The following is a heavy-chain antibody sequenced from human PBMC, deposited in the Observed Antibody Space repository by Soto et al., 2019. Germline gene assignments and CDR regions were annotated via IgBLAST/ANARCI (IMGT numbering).Heavy chain of an antibody. J-gene: IGHJ6*02. CDR1: GYTFTNYY. CDR2: ISPRGGST. Sequence: QVQLVQSGAEVKKPGASVKVSCKASGYTFTNYYMHWVRQAPGQGLEWMGVISPRGGSTSYAEKFQGRVSMTSDTSRTTGYIELSSLRYEDTAVYYCDRPVGGNYAMDVWGQGTTVIVSS. CDR3: DRPVGGNYAMDV. V-gene: IGHV1-46*03. D-gene: IGHD2-15*01.